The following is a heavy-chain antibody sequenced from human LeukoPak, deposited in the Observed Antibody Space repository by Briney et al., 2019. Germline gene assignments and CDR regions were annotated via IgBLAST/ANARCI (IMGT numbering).Heavy chain of an antibody. CDR1: GFTFSDYS. V-gene: IGHV3-21*01. J-gene: IGHJ4*02. CDR2: ISSRTTYI. Sequence: PGGSLRLSCAASGFTFSDYSMNWVRQAPGKGLVWVSSISSRTTYISYADSLKGRFTISRDNAKNSLYLQMNSLRAEDTAVYYCVRDRSGSYPYYFDFWGQGTLVTVSS. CDR3: VRDRSGSYPYYFDF. D-gene: IGHD1-26*01.